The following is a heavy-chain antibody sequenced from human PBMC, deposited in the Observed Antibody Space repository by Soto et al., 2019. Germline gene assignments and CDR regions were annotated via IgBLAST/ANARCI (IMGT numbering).Heavy chain of an antibody. J-gene: IGHJ4*02. CDR3: ARDPAGYYGSGSGFDY. CDR2: IYYSGST. D-gene: IGHD3-10*01. CDR1: GGSISSYY. V-gene: IGHV4-59*01. Sequence: PSETLSLTCTVSGGSISSYYWSWIRQPPGKGLEWIGYIYYSGSTNYNPSLKSRVTISVDTSKNQFSLKLSSVTAAATAVYYCARDPAGYYGSGSGFDYCGQGTLGTVSS.